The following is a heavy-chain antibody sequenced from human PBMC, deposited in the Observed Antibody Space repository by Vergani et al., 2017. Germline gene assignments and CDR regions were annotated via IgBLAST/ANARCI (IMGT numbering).Heavy chain of an antibody. V-gene: IGHV4-39*01. CDR1: GVSIKSRSYY. Sequence: QLQLQESGPGLVKPSETLSLTCAVSGVSIKSRSYYWCWIRQSPGKGLEWIGSIYDNGNTYYNPSLKSRVAISVDTSKNQVSLNLGSVTAADTAVYYCARNRAIELAGRMHYYYAIDVWGQGTTVTVSS. J-gene: IGHJ6*02. CDR2: IYDNGNT. CDR3: ARNRAIELAGRMHYYYAIDV. D-gene: IGHD5-24*01.